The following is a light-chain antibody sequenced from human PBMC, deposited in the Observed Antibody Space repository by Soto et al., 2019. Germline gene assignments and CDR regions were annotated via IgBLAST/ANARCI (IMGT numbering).Light chain of an antibody. CDR2: DAS. CDR1: QSVNSNY. CDR3: QQYGRSPYT. J-gene: IGKJ2*01. Sequence: EIVLTQSPGTLSLSPGEGATLSCRASQSVNSNYLAWYQQKPGQAPRLLIYDASSRATGIPDRFSGSASGTDFTLTISRLDPEDFVVYFCQQYGRSPYTFGQGTKVEI. V-gene: IGKV3-20*01.